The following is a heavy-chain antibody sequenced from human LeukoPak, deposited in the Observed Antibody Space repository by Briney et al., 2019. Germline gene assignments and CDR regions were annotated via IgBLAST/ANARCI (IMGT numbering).Heavy chain of an antibody. CDR3: AREGGFYRPLDY. CDR2: VHLDGRT. CDR1: GGSVISTNW. D-gene: IGHD3-3*01. V-gene: IGHV4-4*02. J-gene: IGHJ4*02. Sequence: SETLSLTCGGSGGSVISTNWWTWVRQPPGKGLEWIGEVHLDGRTNYNPSLESRLTISVDLSENHVSLKLTSVTAADTAVYYCAREGGFYRPLDYSGQGTLVTVSS.